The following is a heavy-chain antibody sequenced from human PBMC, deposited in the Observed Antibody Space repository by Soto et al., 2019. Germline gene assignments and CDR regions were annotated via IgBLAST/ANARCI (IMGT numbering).Heavy chain of an antibody. CDR3: ARGVKRYCSGGSCYSLTYYFDY. CDR1: GGTFSSYA. D-gene: IGHD2-15*01. Sequence: ASVKVSCKASGGTFSSYAISWVRQAPGQGLEWMGWMNPNSGNTGYAQKFQGRVTMTRNTSISTAYMELSSLRSEDTAVYYCARGVKRYCSGGSCYSLTYYFDYWGQGTLVTVSS. CDR2: MNPNSGNT. J-gene: IGHJ4*02. V-gene: IGHV1-8*02.